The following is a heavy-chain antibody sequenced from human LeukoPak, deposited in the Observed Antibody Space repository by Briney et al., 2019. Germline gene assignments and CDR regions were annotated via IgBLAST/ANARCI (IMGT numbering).Heavy chain of an antibody. Sequence: GGSLRLSCAASGFTVSANYMTWVRQAPGQGLQWVSSIYSGGSTYYSDSVKGRFTISRHNSKNTLYLQMNSLRPEDTAVYYCARDFYGGRYGVDYWGQGTLVTVSS. J-gene: IGHJ4*02. V-gene: IGHV3-53*04. CDR1: GFTVSANY. CDR3: ARDFYGGRYGVDY. D-gene: IGHD1-26*01. CDR2: IYSGGST.